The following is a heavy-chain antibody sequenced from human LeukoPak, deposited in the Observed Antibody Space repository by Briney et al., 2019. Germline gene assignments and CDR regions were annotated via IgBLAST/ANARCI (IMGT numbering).Heavy chain of an antibody. CDR2: ILSDGSKD. J-gene: IGHJ3*02. V-gene: IGHV3-33*01. CDR3: ARGRSPEAFDI. CDR1: GFIFSSYG. Sequence: GGSLRLSCAAPGFIFSSYGMHWVRQAPGKGLEWGAVILSDGSKDFYADSVKGRFTISRDNSKNTLYLQLSSMRAEDTAVYYCARGRSPEAFDIWGQGTMVTVSS.